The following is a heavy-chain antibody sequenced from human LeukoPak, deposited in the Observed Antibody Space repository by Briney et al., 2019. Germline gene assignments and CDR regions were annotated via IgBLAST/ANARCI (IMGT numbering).Heavy chain of an antibody. V-gene: IGHV4-34*01. Sequence: SETLSLTCAVYGGSFSGYYWSWIRQPPGKGLEWIGEINHSGRTNYNPSLRSRVTISVDTSKNQFSLKLSSVTAADTAVYYCATLPRIAAPNWGQGTLVTVSS. CDR3: ATLPRIAAPN. J-gene: IGHJ4*02. D-gene: IGHD6-13*01. CDR2: INHSGRT. CDR1: GGSFSGYY.